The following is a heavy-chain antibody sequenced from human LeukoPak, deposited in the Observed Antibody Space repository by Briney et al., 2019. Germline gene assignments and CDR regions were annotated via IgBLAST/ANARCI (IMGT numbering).Heavy chain of an antibody. CDR3: ARVQDYGSGSPEPWFDP. Sequence: GGSLRLSCAASGFTVSSSYMSWVRQAPGKGLEWVSIISSAGTTYYADSVKGRFTISRDNSKNTVYLQVNSLRDEDTAVYYCARVQDYGSGSPEPWFDPWGQGTLVTVSS. D-gene: IGHD3-10*01. CDR1: GFTVSSSY. J-gene: IGHJ5*02. CDR2: ISSAGTT. V-gene: IGHV3-66*01.